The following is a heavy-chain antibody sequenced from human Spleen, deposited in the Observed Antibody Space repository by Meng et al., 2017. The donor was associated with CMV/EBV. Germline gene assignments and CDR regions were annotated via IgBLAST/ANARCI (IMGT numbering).Heavy chain of an antibody. CDR2: MVHTGNS. J-gene: IGHJ4*02. CDR3: ARRDDSGGYTYGYFDF. CDR1: GGSVSRGSYY. V-gene: IGHV4-61*01. D-gene: IGHD5-18*01. Sequence: SETLSLTCTVSGGSVSRGSYYWSWIRQPPGKALEWIGYMVHTGNSKYNPSLKSRATISVDTSKNRFSLNLTSLTPADTAVYYCARRDDSGGYTYGYFDFWGQGTLVTVSS.